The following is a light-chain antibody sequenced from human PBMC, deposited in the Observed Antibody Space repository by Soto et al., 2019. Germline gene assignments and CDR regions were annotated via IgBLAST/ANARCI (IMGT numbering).Light chain of an antibody. CDR2: EGS. CDR1: SSDIGAYNA. CDR3: CSYAGSSTWV. V-gene: IGLV2-23*01. J-gene: IGLJ3*02. Sequence: QSALTQPASVSGSPGQSITISCTGTSSDIGAYNAVSWYQQHTGKAPKLIIYEGSKRPSGVANRFSGSKSGNTASLTISGLQAEDEADYYCCSYAGSSTWVFGGGTKLTVL.